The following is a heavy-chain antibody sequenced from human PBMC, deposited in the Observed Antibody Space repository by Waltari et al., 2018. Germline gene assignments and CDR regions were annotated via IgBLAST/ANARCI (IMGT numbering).Heavy chain of an antibody. J-gene: IGHJ4*02. CDR3: ARADYGGTADYDY. CDR2: INKDGSES. D-gene: IGHD4-17*01. CDR1: GFTFSSHW. V-gene: IGHV3-7*04. Sequence: EVQLVESGGGLVQPGGSLRLSCAASGFTFSSHWMTWVRQAPGKGVEGLAKINKDGSESYYGDSVKGRFTISRDNTKNSLYLQMNSLRVEDTAVYYCARADYGGTADYDYWGQGTQVTVSS.